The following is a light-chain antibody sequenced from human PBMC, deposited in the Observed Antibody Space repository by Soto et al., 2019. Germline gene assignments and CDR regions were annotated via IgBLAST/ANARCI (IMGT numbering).Light chain of an antibody. J-gene: IGLJ2*01. CDR3: AAWDDSLSGVV. CDR2: RNN. CDR1: SCNIGSNY. Sequence: QLVLTQQPSASGTPGQRVTISCSGSSCNIGSNYVYWYQQLPGTAPKLLIYRNNQRPSGVPDRFSGSKSGTSASLAISGLRSEDEADYYCAAWDDSLSGVVFGGGTKLTVL. V-gene: IGLV1-47*01.